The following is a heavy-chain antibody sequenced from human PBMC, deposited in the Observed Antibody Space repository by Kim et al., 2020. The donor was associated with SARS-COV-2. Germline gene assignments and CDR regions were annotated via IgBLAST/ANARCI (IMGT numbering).Heavy chain of an antibody. CDR3: VRGLYYFDD. CDR1: GFAFSTIA. J-gene: IGHJ4*02. Sequence: GGSLRLSCAASGFAFSTIAMNWVRQAPGRGLECVSTISSSGTNYADSVKGRFTISRDDSKNMLYLQMNSLRGGDTATYYCVRGLYYFDDWGQGTLVTV. V-gene: IGHV3-23*01. D-gene: IGHD3-10*01. CDR2: ISSSGT.